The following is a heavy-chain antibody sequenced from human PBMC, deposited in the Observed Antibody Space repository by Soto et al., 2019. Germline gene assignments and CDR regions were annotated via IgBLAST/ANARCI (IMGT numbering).Heavy chain of an antibody. V-gene: IGHV1-18*01. Sequence: QVQLVQSGSEVKKPGASVKVSCKASGYTFRTYGITWVRQAPGQGLEWVAWISVHTGDTKYAQKLQGRVSLTTDTFTTTAYLELRGLTSDDTAIYYCARARAEYSSSFSYYFDSWGQGTLVTVSS. D-gene: IGHD6-6*01. J-gene: IGHJ4*02. CDR2: ISVHTGDT. CDR3: ARARAEYSSSFSYYFDS. CDR1: GYTFRTYG.